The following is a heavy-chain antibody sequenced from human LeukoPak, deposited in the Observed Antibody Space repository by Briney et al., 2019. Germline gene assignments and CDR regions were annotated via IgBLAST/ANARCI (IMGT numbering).Heavy chain of an antibody. Sequence: PGGSLRLSCAASGFTFSSYAMSWVRQARGKGRGWVSAISGSGGSTYYADSVKGRFTISRDNCKNTLYLQMNSPRAEDTAVYYCAKSVVAATLGWWFDPWGQGTLVTVSS. V-gene: IGHV3-23*01. D-gene: IGHD2-15*01. CDR3: AKSVVAATLGWWFDP. CDR2: ISGSGGST. J-gene: IGHJ5*02. CDR1: GFTFSSYA.